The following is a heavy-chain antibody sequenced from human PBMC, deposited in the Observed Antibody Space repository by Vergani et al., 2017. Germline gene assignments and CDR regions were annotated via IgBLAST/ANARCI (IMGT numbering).Heavy chain of an antibody. CDR1: GFTFSSYA. CDR2: ISYDGSNK. J-gene: IGHJ4*02. CDR3: AREGTALYFDY. Sequence: QVQLVESGGGVVQPGRSLRLSCAASGFTFSSYAMHWVRQAPGKGLEWVAVISYDGSNKYYTDSVKGRFTISRDNSKNTLYLQMNSLRAEDTAVYYCAREGTALYFDYWGQGTLVTVSS. D-gene: IGHD5-18*01. V-gene: IGHV3-30-3*01.